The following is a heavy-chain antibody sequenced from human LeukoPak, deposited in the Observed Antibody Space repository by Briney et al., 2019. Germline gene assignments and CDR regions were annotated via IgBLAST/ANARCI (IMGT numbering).Heavy chain of an antibody. CDR2: ISYDGSNK. CDR3: AKDLSQSYYDSSGYSVDY. D-gene: IGHD3-22*01. V-gene: IGHV3-30*18. Sequence: PGGSLRLSCAASGFTFSSYGMHWVRQAPGKGLEWVAVISYDGSNKYYADSVKGRFTISRDNSKNTLYPQMNSLRAEDTAVYYCAKDLSQSYYDSSGYSVDYWGQGTLVTVSS. J-gene: IGHJ4*02. CDR1: GFTFSSYG.